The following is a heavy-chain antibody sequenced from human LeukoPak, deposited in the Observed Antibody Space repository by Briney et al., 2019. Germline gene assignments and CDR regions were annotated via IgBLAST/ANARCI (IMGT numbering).Heavy chain of an antibody. Sequence: SETLSLTCTVSGGSISSSSYYWGWIRQPPGKGLEWIGSIYYSGSTYYNPSLKSRVTISVDTSKNQFSLKLSSVTAADTAVYYCARVEVDTAMVNNFDYWGQGTLVTVSS. CDR2: IYYSGST. CDR1: GGSISSSSYY. CDR3: ARVEVDTAMVNNFDY. J-gene: IGHJ4*02. D-gene: IGHD5-18*01. V-gene: IGHV4-39*07.